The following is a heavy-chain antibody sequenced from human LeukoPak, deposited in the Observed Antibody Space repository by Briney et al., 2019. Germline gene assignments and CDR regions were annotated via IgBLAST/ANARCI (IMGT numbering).Heavy chain of an antibody. CDR2: ISGSGGGT. CDR1: GFTFSSYA. Sequence: GGSLRLSCAASGFTFSSYAMSWVRQAPGKGLEWVPTISGSGGGTYYADSVKGRFTISRDNSKNTLYLQMNSLRAEDTAVYYCAKDRPRTDYYDSSGLNDAFDIWGQGTMVTVSS. V-gene: IGHV3-23*01. CDR3: AKDRPRTDYYDSSGLNDAFDI. J-gene: IGHJ3*02. D-gene: IGHD3-22*01.